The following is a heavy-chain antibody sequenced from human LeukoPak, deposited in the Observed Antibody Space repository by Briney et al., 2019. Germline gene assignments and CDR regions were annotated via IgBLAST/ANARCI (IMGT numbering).Heavy chain of an antibody. CDR3: ARDGSGWLNWFDP. Sequence: ASETLSLTCTVSGGSISSGTYYWSWIRQPAGKGLEWIGRIYTSGSTNYNPSLKSRVTISLDPSKNQFSLKLSSVTAADTAVYYCARDGSGWLNWFDPWGQGTLVTVSP. J-gene: IGHJ5*02. D-gene: IGHD6-19*01. V-gene: IGHV4-61*02. CDR1: GGSISSGTYY. CDR2: IYTSGST.